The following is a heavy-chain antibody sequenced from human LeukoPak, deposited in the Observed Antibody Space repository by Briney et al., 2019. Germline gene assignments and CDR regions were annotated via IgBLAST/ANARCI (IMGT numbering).Heavy chain of an antibody. CDR3: AREFGELRSYGMDV. J-gene: IGHJ6*04. CDR2: ISSSGSTI. CDR1: GFTFSSYE. V-gene: IGHV3-48*03. Sequence: GRTLRLSCAASGFTFSSYEMNWVRQAPGKRLEWVSYISSSGSTIYYADPVKGRFTISRDNAKNSLYLQMNSLRAEDTAVYYCAREFGELRSYGMDVWGKGTTVTVSS. D-gene: IGHD3-10*01.